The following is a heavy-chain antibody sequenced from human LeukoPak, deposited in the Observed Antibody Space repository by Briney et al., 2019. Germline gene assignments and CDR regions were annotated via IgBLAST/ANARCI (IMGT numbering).Heavy chain of an antibody. CDR1: GFTFSSYS. CDR2: ISSSSSYI. CDR3: ARDYDILTGYYDY. V-gene: IGHV3-21*01. J-gene: IGHJ4*02. Sequence: GGSLRLSCAASGFTFSSYSMNWVRQAPGKGLEWVSSISSSSSYIYYADSVKGRFTISRDNAKNSLYLQMNSLRAEDTAVYYCARDYDILTGYYDYWGQGTLVTVSS. D-gene: IGHD3-9*01.